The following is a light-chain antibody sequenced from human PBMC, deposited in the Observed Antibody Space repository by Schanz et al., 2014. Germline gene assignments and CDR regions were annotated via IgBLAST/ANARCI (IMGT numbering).Light chain of an antibody. CDR3: AAWDDSLSGPV. CDR1: SSDVGGYHY. V-gene: IGLV2-14*01. Sequence: QSALTQPASVSGSPGQSITISCTGTSSDVGGYHYVSWYQQHPGKAPKLMIYDVSNRPSGVPDRFSGSKSGTSASLAISGLRSEDEADYYCAAWDDSLSGPVFGGGTKLTVL. CDR2: DVS. J-gene: IGLJ3*02.